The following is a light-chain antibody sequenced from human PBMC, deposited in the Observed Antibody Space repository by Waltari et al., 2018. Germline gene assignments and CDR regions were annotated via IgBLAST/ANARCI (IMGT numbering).Light chain of an antibody. CDR3: AAWDDSLSGRV. V-gene: IGLV1-47*01. J-gene: IGLJ3*02. Sequence: SLLAQPPSASGTPAQRVTISCPRRSSNFGTNYLSWYQQPPGTAPKLLICTSDQRPSGVPDRFSGAKSGASASLAISGLRAEDEADYYCAAWDDSLSGRVFGGGTKLTVL. CDR2: TSD. CDR1: SSNFGTNY.